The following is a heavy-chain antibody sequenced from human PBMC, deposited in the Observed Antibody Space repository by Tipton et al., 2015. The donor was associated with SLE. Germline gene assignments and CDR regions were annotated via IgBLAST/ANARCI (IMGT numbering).Heavy chain of an antibody. CDR1: GGSISSSSYY. V-gene: IGHV4-39*07. J-gene: IGHJ4*02. CDR3: ARGFLTPSAWLDY. D-gene: IGHD2/OR15-2a*01. Sequence: GLVKPSETLSLACTVSGGSISSSSYYWGWIRQPPGKGLEWIGEINHSGSTNYNPSLKSRVTISVDTSKNQFSLKLSSVTAADTAVYYCARGFLTPSAWLDYWGQGTLVTVSS. CDR2: INHSGST.